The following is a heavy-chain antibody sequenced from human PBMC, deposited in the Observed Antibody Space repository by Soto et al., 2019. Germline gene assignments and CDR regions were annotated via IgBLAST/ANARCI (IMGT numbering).Heavy chain of an antibody. J-gene: IGHJ6*03. V-gene: IGHV4-59*01. CDR2: IYYSGST. CDR3: ARDLGYSYGSGHYYYMDV. CDR1: GCSISSYY. D-gene: IGHD5-18*01. Sequence: SETLSLTCTVSGCSISSYYWSWIRQPPGKGLEWIGYIYYSGSTNYNPSLKSRVTISVDTSKNQFSLKLSSVTAADTAVYYCARDLGYSYGSGHYYYMDVWGKGTTVTVSS.